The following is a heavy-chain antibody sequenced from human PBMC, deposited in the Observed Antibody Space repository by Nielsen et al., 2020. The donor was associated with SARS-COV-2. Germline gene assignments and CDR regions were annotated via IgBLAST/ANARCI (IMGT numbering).Heavy chain of an antibody. V-gene: IGHV3-9*01. J-gene: IGHJ4*02. CDR3: ASRLG. Sequence: SLKISCAASGFTFSSYDMHWVRQAPGKGLEWVSGISWNSGSIGYADSVKGRFTISRDNAKNSLYLQMNSLRAEDTALYYCASRLGWGQGTLVTVSS. D-gene: IGHD3-16*01. CDR2: ISWNSGSI. CDR1: GFTFSSYD.